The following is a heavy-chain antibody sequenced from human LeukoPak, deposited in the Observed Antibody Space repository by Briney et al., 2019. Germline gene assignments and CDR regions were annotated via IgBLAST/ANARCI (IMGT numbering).Heavy chain of an antibody. CDR3: ARGGYYDFLEWSSGAFDI. Sequence: ASVKVSCKASGYTFTSYGISWVRQAPGQGLEWMGWISAYNGNTNYAQKLQGRVTMTTDTSTSTAYMELRSLRSDDTAVYYCARGGYYDFLEWSSGAFDIWGQGTMVTVSS. J-gene: IGHJ3*02. V-gene: IGHV1-18*01. D-gene: IGHD3-3*01. CDR2: ISAYNGNT. CDR1: GYTFTSYG.